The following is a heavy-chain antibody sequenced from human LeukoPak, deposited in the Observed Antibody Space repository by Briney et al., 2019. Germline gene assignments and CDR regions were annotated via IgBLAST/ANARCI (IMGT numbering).Heavy chain of an antibody. D-gene: IGHD4-17*01. CDR3: ARDLYGAERGY. Sequence: GGSLRLSCAASGFTVSSNYMSWVRQAPGKGLEWVSVIYSGGSTYYADSEKGRFTISRDNSKNTLYLQMNSLRAEDTAVYYCARDLYGAERGYWGQGTLVTVSS. V-gene: IGHV3-53*01. J-gene: IGHJ4*02. CDR2: IYSGGST. CDR1: GFTVSSNY.